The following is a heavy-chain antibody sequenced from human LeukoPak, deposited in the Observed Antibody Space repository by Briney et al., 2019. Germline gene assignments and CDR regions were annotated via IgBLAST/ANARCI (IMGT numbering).Heavy chain of an antibody. CDR1: GFTFTNYG. CDR2: IWYDGSKT. J-gene: IGHJ4*02. V-gene: IGHV3-33*01. D-gene: IGHD2-2*01. CDR3: ARDDCSTTPCYAY. Sequence: GGSLRLSCTTSGFTFTNYGINWVRQAPGKGLEWVAAIWYDGSKTSYTDSVKGRFTVSRDISKSTVYLQMNGLKAEDTAVYYCARDDCSTTPCYAYWGQGTLVTVSS.